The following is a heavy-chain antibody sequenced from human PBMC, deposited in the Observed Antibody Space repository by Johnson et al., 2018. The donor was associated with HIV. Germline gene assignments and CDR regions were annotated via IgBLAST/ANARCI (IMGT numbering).Heavy chain of an antibody. CDR3: ARARRAAAQRDAVDN. Sequence: VQLVESGGGVVQPGRSLRLSCAASGFTFSSYAMHWVRQAPGEGLEWVAVISYDGTNKYYADSVKGRFTISRDNSKNTVYLQMNSLRADDTAMYYCARARRAAAQRDAVDNWGQGTMVTVSS. J-gene: IGHJ3*02. D-gene: IGHD6-13*01. CDR1: GFTFSSYA. CDR2: ISYDGTNK. V-gene: IGHV3-30-3*01.